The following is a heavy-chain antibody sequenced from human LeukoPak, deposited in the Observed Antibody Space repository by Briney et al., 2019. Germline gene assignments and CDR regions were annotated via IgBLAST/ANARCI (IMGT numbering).Heavy chain of an antibody. D-gene: IGHD1-26*01. V-gene: IGHV3-21*01. CDR3: ARDKSGSRNFDY. J-gene: IGHJ4*02. Sequence: GGSLRLSCAASGFTFSSYSMNWVRQAPGKGLEWVSSISSSSYIYYADSVKGRFTISRDNAMNSLYLQMNSLRAEDTAVYYCARDKSGSRNFDYWGQGTLVTVSS. CDR1: GFTFSSYS. CDR2: ISSSSYI.